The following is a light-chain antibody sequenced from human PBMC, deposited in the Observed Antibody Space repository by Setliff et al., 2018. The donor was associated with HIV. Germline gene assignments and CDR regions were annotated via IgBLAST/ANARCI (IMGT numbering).Light chain of an antibody. Sequence: QSVLTQPASVSGSPGQSITISCTGSSSDVGGYDYVAWYQQHPGKTPELLIFDVNNRPSGVSHRFSGSKSGNTASLTISGLQAEDEADYYCSSYTASRALVFGGGTKVT. V-gene: IGLV2-14*03. CDR1: SSDVGGYDY. CDR2: DVN. J-gene: IGLJ3*02. CDR3: SSYTASRALV.